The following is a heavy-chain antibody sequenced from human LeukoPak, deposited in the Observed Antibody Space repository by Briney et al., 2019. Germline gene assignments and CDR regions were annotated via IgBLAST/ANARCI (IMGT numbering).Heavy chain of an antibody. J-gene: IGHJ5*02. CDR1: GGSISSYY. V-gene: IGHV4-59*01. Sequence: SETLSLTCTVSGGSISSYYWNWIRQPPGKGLEWIGYIYYSGSTNYNPSLKSRVTISVDTSKNHFPLKLSSVTAADTAVYYCARGAYYYGSGSYYNPRNWFDPWGQGTLVTVSS. CDR2: IYYSGST. D-gene: IGHD3-10*01. CDR3: ARGAYYYGSGSYYNPRNWFDP.